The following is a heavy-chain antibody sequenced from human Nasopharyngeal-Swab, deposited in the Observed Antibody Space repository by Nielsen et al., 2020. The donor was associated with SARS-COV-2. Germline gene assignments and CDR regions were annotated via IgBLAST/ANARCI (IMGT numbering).Heavy chain of an antibody. J-gene: IGHJ6*02. CDR1: GYNFTSYW. D-gene: IGHD3-10*01. Sequence: GESLKISCKGSGYNFTSYWIGWVRQMPGKGLEWMGIIYPGDSDTRYSPSFQGQVTISADKSISTAYLQWSSLKASDTAMYYCARQMGITMVRGVIRADYYYGMDVWGQGTTVTVSS. CDR2: IYPGDSDT. V-gene: IGHV5-51*01. CDR3: ARQMGITMVRGVIRADYYYGMDV.